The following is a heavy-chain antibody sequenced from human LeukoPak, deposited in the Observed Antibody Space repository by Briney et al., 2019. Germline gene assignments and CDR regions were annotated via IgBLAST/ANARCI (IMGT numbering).Heavy chain of an antibody. D-gene: IGHD3-22*01. J-gene: IGHJ3*01. V-gene: IGHV3-21*01. CDR2: ISSSSGYI. CDR1: GFTFDDYS. Sequence: GGSLRLSCAASGFTFDDYSMNWVRQAPGKGLEWVSFISSSSGYIFYADSMKGRLTISRDNAKNSLYLQMNSLRAEDTAIYYCTRDLRIAMIADAFDLWGQGTMVTVSS. CDR3: TRDLRIAMIADAFDL.